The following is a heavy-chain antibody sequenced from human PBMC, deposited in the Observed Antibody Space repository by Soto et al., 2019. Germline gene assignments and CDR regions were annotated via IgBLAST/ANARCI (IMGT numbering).Heavy chain of an antibody. J-gene: IGHJ4*02. CDR2: MSYDGSDK. V-gene: IGHV3-30-3*01. Sequence: QVQLVESGGGVVQPGRSLRLSCAASGFSFRSYAMHWVRQAPGKGLEWVAVMSYDGSDKDYADSVKGRFTISRDNSKNTLYLQMSSLRAEATAVYYCARASLDTPAVEYWGQGTLVTVSS. CDR1: GFSFRSYA. CDR3: ARASLDTPAVEY. D-gene: IGHD2-2*01.